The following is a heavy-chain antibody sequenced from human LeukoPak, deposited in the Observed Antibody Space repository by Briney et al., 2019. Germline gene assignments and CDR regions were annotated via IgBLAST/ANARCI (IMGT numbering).Heavy chain of an antibody. V-gene: IGHV4-39*01. Sequence: SVALSLTCTVSGGSISSSSYYWGWIRQPPGKWLEWIGIISYSGSTYYNPSLKSRVTISVDTSKNQFSLKLSSVTAADTAVYYCARHGDSSSWYLTPFDYWGQGTLVTVSS. D-gene: IGHD6-13*01. CDR3: ARHGDSSSWYLTPFDY. J-gene: IGHJ4*02. CDR2: ISYSGST. CDR1: GGSISSSSYY.